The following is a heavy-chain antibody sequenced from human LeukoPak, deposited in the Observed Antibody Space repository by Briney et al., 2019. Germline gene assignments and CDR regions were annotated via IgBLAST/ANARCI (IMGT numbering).Heavy chain of an antibody. V-gene: IGHV1-8*03. CDR2: MNPNSGNT. CDR3: ARVPLRKPENYFDY. Sequence: ASVKVSCKASGYTFTSYDINWVRQATGQGLEWMGWMNPNSGNTGYAQKFQGRVTITRNTSISTAYMELSSLRSEDTAVYYCARVPLRKPENYFDYWGQGTLVTVSS. CDR1: GYTFTSYD. D-gene: IGHD4-17*01. J-gene: IGHJ4*02.